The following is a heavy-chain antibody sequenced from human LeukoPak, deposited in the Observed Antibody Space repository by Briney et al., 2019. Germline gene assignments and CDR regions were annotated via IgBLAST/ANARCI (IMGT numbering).Heavy chain of an antibody. CDR3: AGSYGSGSYYGGNWFDP. D-gene: IGHD3-10*01. CDR2: INPNSGGT. J-gene: IGHJ5*02. CDR1: GYTFTGYY. V-gene: IGHV1-2*06. Sequence: ASVKVSCKASGYTFTGYYMHWVRQAPGQGLEWMGRINPNSGGTNYAQRFQDRVTMTRDTSISIVYMDLSSLRSDDTAVYYCAGSYGSGSYYGGNWFDPWGQGTLVTVSS.